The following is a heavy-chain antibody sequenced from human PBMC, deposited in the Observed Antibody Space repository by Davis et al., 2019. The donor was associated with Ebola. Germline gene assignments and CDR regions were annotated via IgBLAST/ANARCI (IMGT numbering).Heavy chain of an antibody. V-gene: IGHV1-69*13. J-gene: IGHJ3*02. Sequence: SVKVSCKASGGTFSSYTISWVRQAPGQGLEWMGEIIPIFGSSNYAQKFRGRVTITADESTSTAYMELSSLRSEDTAVYYCARDFAVLVAGSSAGGFDMWGQGTMVTVSS. D-gene: IGHD6-19*01. CDR3: ARDFAVLVAGSSAGGFDM. CDR1: GGTFSSYT. CDR2: IIPIFGSS.